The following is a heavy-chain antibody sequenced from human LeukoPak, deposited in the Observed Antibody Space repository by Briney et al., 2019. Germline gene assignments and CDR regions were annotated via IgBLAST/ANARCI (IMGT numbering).Heavy chain of an antibody. V-gene: IGHV3-48*03. CDR2: ISSSGSTI. Sequence: GGSLRLSCAASGFTFSSYEMNWVRQAPGKGLEWVSYISSSGSTIYYADSVKGRFTISRDNAKNSLYLQMNSLRAEDTAVYYCARDLRNSGSYCFGYWGQGTLVTVSS. J-gene: IGHJ4*02. CDR3: ARDLRNSGSYCFGY. D-gene: IGHD1-26*01. CDR1: GFTFSSYE.